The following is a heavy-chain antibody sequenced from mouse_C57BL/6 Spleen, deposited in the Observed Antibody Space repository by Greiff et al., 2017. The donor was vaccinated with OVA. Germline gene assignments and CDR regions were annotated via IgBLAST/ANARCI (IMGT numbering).Heavy chain of an antibody. CDR3: ARDRNDYGSQGYFDV. D-gene: IGHD1-1*01. CDR2: INYDGSST. CDR1: GFTFSDYY. J-gene: IGHJ1*03. V-gene: IGHV5-16*01. Sequence: EVQLVESEGGLVQPGSSMKLSCTASGFTFSDYYMAWVRQVPEKGLEWVANINYDGSSTYYLDSLKSRFIISRDNAKNILYLQMSSLKSEDTATYYCARDRNDYGSQGYFDVWGTGTTVTVSS.